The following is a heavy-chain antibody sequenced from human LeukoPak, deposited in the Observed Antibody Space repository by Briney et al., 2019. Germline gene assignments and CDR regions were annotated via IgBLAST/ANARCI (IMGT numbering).Heavy chain of an antibody. CDR2: INPNAGGT. V-gene: IGHV1-2*02. CDR3: ARVMDTAMATDS. J-gene: IGHJ4*02. CDR1: GYTFTGYY. Sequence: ASVKVSCKASGYTFTGYYMHWVRQAPGQGLEWMGWINPNAGGTNYAQKFQGRVTMTRDTSISTAYMELSRLRSDDTAVYYCARVMDTAMATDSSGQGTLLTVSS. D-gene: IGHD5-18*01.